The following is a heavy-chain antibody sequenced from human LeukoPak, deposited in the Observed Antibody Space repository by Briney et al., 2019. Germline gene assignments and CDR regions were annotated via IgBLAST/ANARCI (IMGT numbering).Heavy chain of an antibody. Sequence: SETLSLTCAVYGGSFSGYYWSWIRQPPGKGLEWIGEINHNGSTNYNPSLKSRVTISVDTSKNQFSLKLSSVTAADTAVYYCARGPKYYYGSGSYRTYYFDYWGQGTLVTVSS. CDR1: GGSFSGYY. V-gene: IGHV4-34*01. D-gene: IGHD3-10*01. CDR2: INHNGST. CDR3: ARGPKYYYGSGSYRTYYFDY. J-gene: IGHJ4*02.